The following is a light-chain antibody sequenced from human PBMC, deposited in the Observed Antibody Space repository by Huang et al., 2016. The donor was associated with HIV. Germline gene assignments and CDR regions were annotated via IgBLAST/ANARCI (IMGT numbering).Light chain of an antibody. J-gene: IGKJ4*01. CDR1: QSLLESNRIDY. CDR3: MQTLQAPLT. V-gene: IGKV2-28*01. Sequence: IVMTQSPLSLPVTPGEPASISCRSSQSLLESNRIDYLYWYVQKQGESPQLLIYLGFTRASGGPDRCSGSRSRTNFTLEISRLEADDVGVYYCMQTLQAPLTFGGVTKVEIK. CDR2: LGF.